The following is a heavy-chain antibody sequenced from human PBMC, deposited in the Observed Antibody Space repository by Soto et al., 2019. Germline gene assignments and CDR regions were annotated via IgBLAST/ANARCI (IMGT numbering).Heavy chain of an antibody. J-gene: IGHJ4*02. CDR2: LSAYNGNT. CDR3: ARDGYSGYDYFDY. D-gene: IGHD5-12*01. Sequence: ASVKVSCKASGYTFTSYGISWVRQAPGQGLEWMGWLSAYNGNTNYAQKLQGRVTMTTDTSTSTVYMELRSLRSDDTAVYYCARDGYSGYDYFDYWSQGTLVTVSS. V-gene: IGHV1-18*01. CDR1: GYTFTSYG.